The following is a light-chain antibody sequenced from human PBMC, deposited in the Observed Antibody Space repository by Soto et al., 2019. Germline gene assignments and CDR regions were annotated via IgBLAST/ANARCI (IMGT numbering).Light chain of an antibody. J-gene: IGLJ1*01. CDR3: CSYAGSYTYV. CDR1: SSDVGGYNY. Sequence: QSALTQPRSVXGSPGQSVTISCTGTSSDVGGYNYVSWYQQHPGKAPKLMIYDVSKRPSGVPDRFSGSKSGNTASLTISGLQAEDEADYYCCSYAGSYTYVFGTGTQLTVL. V-gene: IGLV2-11*01. CDR2: DVS.